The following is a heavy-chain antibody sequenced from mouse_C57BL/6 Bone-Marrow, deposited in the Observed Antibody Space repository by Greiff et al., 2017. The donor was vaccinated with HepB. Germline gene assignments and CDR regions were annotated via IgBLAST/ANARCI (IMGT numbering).Heavy chain of an antibody. CDR1: GFNIKDDY. J-gene: IGHJ1*03. V-gene: IGHV14-4*01. D-gene: IGHD1-1*01. CDR2: IDPENGDT. Sequence: EVKVEESGAELVRPGASVKLSCTASGFNIKDDYMHWVKQRPEQGLEWIGWIDPENGDTEYASKFQGKATITADTSSNTAYLQLSSLTSEDTAVYYCTTTVVAFYLYFDVWGTGTTVTVSS. CDR3: TTTVVAFYLYFDV.